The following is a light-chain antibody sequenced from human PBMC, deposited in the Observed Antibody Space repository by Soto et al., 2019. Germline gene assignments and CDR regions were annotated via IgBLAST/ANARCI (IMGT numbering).Light chain of an antibody. CDR3: AAWDDSLSGVI. J-gene: IGLJ2*01. V-gene: IGLV1-47*01. CDR2: RNY. Sequence: QSVLTQPPSTSGTPGQRVTISCSGSSSNIGPNYVYWYQHLPGTAPKLLIYRNYHRPSGVPDRFSGSKSGTSGSLTISGLRSEDEADYYCAAWDDSLSGVIFGGGTKVTVL. CDR1: SSNIGPNY.